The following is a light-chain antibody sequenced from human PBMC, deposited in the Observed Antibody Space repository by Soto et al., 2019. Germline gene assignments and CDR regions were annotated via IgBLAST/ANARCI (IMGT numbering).Light chain of an antibody. V-gene: IGLV1-51*01. CDR3: ATWDSSLSAGV. CDR1: SSNIGNNY. CDR2: DNN. J-gene: IGLJ2*01. Sequence: QSVLTQPPSVSAAPGQTVTIFCSGSSSNIGNNYVSWYQQLPGTAPKLLIYDNNERPSGIPDRFSGSKSGTSATLGITGLQTGDEADYYCATWDSSLSAGVFGGGTKVTVL.